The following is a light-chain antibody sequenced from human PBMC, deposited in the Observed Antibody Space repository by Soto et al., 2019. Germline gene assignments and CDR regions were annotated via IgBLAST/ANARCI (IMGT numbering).Light chain of an antibody. CDR2: EVS. CDR1: SSDVGGYNY. Sequence: QSALTQAPSASGSPGQSVTIACTGTSSDVGGYNYVSWYQQHPGKAPKLIIYEVSKRPSGVPDRFSGSKSGNTASLTVSGLQDEDEADYYCSSYAGSNNLVFGGGTKLTVL. J-gene: IGLJ3*02. CDR3: SSYAGSNNLV. V-gene: IGLV2-8*01.